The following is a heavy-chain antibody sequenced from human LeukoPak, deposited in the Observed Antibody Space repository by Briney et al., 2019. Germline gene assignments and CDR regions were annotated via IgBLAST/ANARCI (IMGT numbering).Heavy chain of an antibody. Sequence: SETLSLTCAVSGGSISSSNWWSWVRQPPGKGLEWIGEIYHSGSTNYNPSLKSRVTISVDKSKNQFSLKLSSVTAADTAVYYCARVTGYSSGWYDYRGQGTLVTVSS. J-gene: IGHJ4*02. CDR1: GGSISSSNW. CDR2: IYHSGST. D-gene: IGHD6-19*01. CDR3: ARVTGYSSGWYDY. V-gene: IGHV4-4*02.